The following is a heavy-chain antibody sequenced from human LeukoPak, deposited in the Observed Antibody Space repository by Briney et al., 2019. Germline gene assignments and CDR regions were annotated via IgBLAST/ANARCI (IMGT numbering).Heavy chain of an antibody. CDR2: INHSGST. Sequence: SETLSLTCAVYGGSFSGYYWSWIRQPPGKGLEWIGEINHSGSTNYNPSLKSRVTISVDTSKNQFSLKLSSVTAADTAVYYCARGVRYYYGSGSYYNQDCYYYMDVWGKGTTVTVSS. V-gene: IGHV4-34*01. D-gene: IGHD3-10*01. J-gene: IGHJ6*03. CDR3: ARGVRYYYGSGSYYNQDCYYYMDV. CDR1: GGSFSGYY.